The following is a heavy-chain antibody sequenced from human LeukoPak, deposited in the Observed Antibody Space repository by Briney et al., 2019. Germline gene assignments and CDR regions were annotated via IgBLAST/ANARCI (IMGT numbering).Heavy chain of an antibody. CDR3: ARARHYTFSRLNYYDSSSGGYYYGMDV. CDR2: INTNTGNP. V-gene: IGHV7-4-1*02. J-gene: IGHJ6*02. CDR1: GYTFTTYA. D-gene: IGHD3-22*01. Sequence: GASVKVSCKASGYTFTTYAMNWVRQAPGQGLEWMGWINTNTGNPTYAQGFTGRFVFSLDTSVSTAYLQISSLKAEDTAVYYCARARHYTFSRLNYYDSSSGGYYYGMDVWGQGTTVTVSS.